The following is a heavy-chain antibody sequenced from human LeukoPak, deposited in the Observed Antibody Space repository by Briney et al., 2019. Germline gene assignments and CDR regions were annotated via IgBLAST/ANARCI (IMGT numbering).Heavy chain of an antibody. V-gene: IGHV3-23*01. CDR1: GFTFSSYA. CDR3: ARRYASGTSDAFDI. D-gene: IGHD3-10*01. CDR2: ISGGGDST. Sequence: PGGSLRLSCAASGFTFSSYAMTWVRQAPGRGLECVSLISGGGDSTSYKDSVKGRFTISRDNSRDTLYLQMNSLRVDDTAVYYCARRYASGTSDAFDIWGQGTMVTVSS. J-gene: IGHJ3*02.